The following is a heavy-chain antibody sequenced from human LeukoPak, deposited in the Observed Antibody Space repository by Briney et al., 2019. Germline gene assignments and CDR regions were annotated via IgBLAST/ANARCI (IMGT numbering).Heavy chain of an antibody. CDR2: IWYDGSNK. J-gene: IGHJ4*02. CDR1: GFTFSSYG. V-gene: IGHV3-33*01. D-gene: IGHD3-22*01. Sequence: PGRSLRLSCAASGFTFSSYGMHWVRQAPGKGLEWVAVIWYDGSNKYYVDSVKGRFTISRDNSKNTLYLQMNSLRAEDTAVYYCARAKSDSSGYSFDYWGQGTLVTVSS. CDR3: ARAKSDSSGYSFDY.